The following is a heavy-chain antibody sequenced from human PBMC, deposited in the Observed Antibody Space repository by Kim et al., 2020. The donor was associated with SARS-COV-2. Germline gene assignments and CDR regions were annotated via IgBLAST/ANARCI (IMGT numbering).Heavy chain of an antibody. J-gene: IGHJ3*02. Sequence: SETLSLTCAVYGGSFSGYYWSWIRQPPGKGLEWIGEINHSGSTNYNPSLKSRVTISVDTSKNQFSLKLSSVTAADTAVYYCARAHNLYYYDSSGYYYSPAAFDIWGQGTMVTVSS. D-gene: IGHD3-22*01. CDR1: GGSFSGYY. V-gene: IGHV4-34*01. CDR3: ARAHNLYYYDSSGYYYSPAAFDI. CDR2: INHSGST.